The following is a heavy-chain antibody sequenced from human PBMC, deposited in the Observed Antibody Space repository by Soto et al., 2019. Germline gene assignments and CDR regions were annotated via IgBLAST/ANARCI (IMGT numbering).Heavy chain of an antibody. CDR1: GDSISGYY. CDR3: ARVYGDNRRYFDY. V-gene: IGHV4-59*08. CDR2: IYYSGST. J-gene: IGHJ4*02. Sequence: SETLSLTCTVSGDSISGYYLSWIRQPPGKGLEWIGYIYYSGSTNYNPSLKSRVTISVDTSNNQFPLKLSSVTAADTAVYYCARVYGDNRRYFDYWGQGTLVTVSS. D-gene: IGHD4-17*01.